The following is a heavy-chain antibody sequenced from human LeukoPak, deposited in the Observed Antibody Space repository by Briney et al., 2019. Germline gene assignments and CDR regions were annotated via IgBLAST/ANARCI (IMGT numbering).Heavy chain of an antibody. J-gene: IGHJ3*02. Sequence: PGGSLRLSCAASGFTVSSNYMSWVRQAPGKGLEWVSVIYSGGSTYYADSVKGRFTISRDNSKNTLYLQMNSLRAEDTAVYYCARDPSVVVTASYASDAFDIWGQGTMVTVSS. CDR2: IYSGGST. CDR1: GFTVSSNY. D-gene: IGHD2-21*02. CDR3: ARDPSVVVTASYASDAFDI. V-gene: IGHV3-66*01.